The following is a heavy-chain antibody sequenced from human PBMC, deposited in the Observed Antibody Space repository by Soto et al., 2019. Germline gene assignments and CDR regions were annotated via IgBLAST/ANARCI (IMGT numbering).Heavy chain of an antibody. J-gene: IGHJ6*02. CDR2: ISYDGSNK. D-gene: IGHD6-19*01. CDR3: ARDKQWLAGYYYYGMDV. CDR1: GFTFSSYA. V-gene: IGHV3-30-3*01. Sequence: GGSLRLSCAASGFTFSSYAMHWVRQAPGKGLEWVAVISYDGSNKYYADSVKGRFTISRDNSKNTLYLQMNSLRAEDTAMYYCARDKQWLAGYYYYGMDVWGQGTTVTVSS.